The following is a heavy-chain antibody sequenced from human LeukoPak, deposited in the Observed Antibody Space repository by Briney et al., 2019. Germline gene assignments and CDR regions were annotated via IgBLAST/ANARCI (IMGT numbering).Heavy chain of an antibody. Sequence: GESLKISCKVSGYSFTTYWIGWVRQMPGKGLEWMGIIYPGDSDTRYRPSFQGRVTISADKSINTAYLQWGSLKASDTAMYYCARQPFPESGSFDFWGQGTLVTVSS. D-gene: IGHD1-26*01. CDR3: ARQPFPESGSFDF. V-gene: IGHV5-51*01. J-gene: IGHJ4*02. CDR1: GYSFTTYW. CDR2: IYPGDSDT.